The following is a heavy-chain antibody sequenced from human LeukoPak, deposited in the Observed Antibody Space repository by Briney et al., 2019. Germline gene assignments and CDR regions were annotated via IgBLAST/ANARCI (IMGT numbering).Heavy chain of an antibody. D-gene: IGHD3-10*01. Sequence: PSETLSLTCTVSGGSISSGSYYWNWIRQPAGKELEWIGRIYTSGSTDYNPSLKSRVTISLDTSKNQFSLRLTSVTAADTAVYYCARRGDSWGQGTLVTVSS. CDR2: IYTSGST. CDR1: GGSISSGSYY. V-gene: IGHV4-61*02. CDR3: ARRGDS. J-gene: IGHJ4*02.